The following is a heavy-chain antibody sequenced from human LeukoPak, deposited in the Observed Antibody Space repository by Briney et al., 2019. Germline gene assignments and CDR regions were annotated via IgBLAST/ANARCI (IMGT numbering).Heavy chain of an antibody. CDR2: ISGSDGNT. CDR3: AKDWDDYGDFLPLDY. Sequence: GGSLRLSCAASGFTFSSYAMSWVRQAPGRRLEWVSAISGSDGNTYYADSVKGRFTISRDNSKNSLYLQMNSLRAEDTAIYYCAKDWDDYGDFLPLDYWGQGTLVTVSS. D-gene: IGHD4-17*01. CDR1: GFTFSSYA. J-gene: IGHJ4*02. V-gene: IGHV3-23*01.